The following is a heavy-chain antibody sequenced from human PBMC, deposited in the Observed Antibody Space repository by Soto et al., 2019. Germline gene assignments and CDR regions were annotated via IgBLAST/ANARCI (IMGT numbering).Heavy chain of an antibody. V-gene: IGHV3-74*01. D-gene: IGHD4-17*01. Sequence: EVQLVESGGGVVPPGGSLRLSCAASGFTFSAYWMHWVRQAPGKGLMWVSRINGDGRTTRYADSVKGRFTISRENAKNTLYLQMNSLRAEDTAVYYCARAAYGEYWFDPWGQGTLVTVSS. J-gene: IGHJ5*02. CDR2: INGDGRTT. CDR3: ARAAYGEYWFDP. CDR1: GFTFSAYW.